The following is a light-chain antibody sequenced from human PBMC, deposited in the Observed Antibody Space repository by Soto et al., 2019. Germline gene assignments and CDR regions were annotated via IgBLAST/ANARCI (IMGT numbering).Light chain of an antibody. CDR1: QSINKD. CDR3: QQSYSTPWT. CDR2: TAS. V-gene: IGKV1-39*01. Sequence: DIQMTQSPSPLSASVGDRVTITCRASQSINKDVNWYQQKPGKAPELLIYTASSLQGGVPSRFSGSASGTDFTLTISSLQPGDFATYFCQQSYSTPWTFGQGTRVDI. J-gene: IGKJ1*01.